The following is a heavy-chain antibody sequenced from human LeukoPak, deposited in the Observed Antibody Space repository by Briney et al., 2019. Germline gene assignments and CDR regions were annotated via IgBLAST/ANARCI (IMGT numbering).Heavy chain of an antibody. CDR3: ARDVWDYGASDY. J-gene: IGHJ4*02. V-gene: IGHV1-18*04. CDR1: GYTFTSYY. D-gene: IGHD4-17*01. CDR2: ISAYNGNT. Sequence: ASVKVSCKASGYTFTSYYMHWVRQAPGQGLEWMGWISAYNGNTNYAQKLQGRVTMTTDTSTSTAYMELRSLRSDDTAVYYCARDVWDYGASDYWGQGTLVTVSS.